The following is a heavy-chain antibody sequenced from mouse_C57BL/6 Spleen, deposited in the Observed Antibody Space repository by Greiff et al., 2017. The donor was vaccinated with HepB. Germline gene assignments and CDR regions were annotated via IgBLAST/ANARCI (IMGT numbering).Heavy chain of an antibody. CDR2: IYPRSGNT. CDR3: AREDYYYFDY. Sequence: VQRVESGAELARPGASVKLSCKASGYTFTSYGISWVKQRTGQGLEWIGEIYPRSGNTYYNEKFKGKATLTADKSSSTAYMELRSLTSEDSAVYFCAREDYYYFDYWGQGTTLTVSS. J-gene: IGHJ2*01. D-gene: IGHD1-1*01. V-gene: IGHV1-81*01. CDR1: GYTFTSYG.